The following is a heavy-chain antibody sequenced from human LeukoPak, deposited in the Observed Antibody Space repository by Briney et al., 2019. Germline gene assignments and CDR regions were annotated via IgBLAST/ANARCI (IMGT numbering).Heavy chain of an antibody. D-gene: IGHD6-13*01. Sequence: PGGTLRLSCAASGFTSCNASMGWVCQAPGEGVEWVCRIKIKTDGGTTDYAAPVKGKLTISRHDSKNTLNLQMNSLKTEDPAVYYCTTDPRGIAAAGTFLFEAGRGIWGQGTLVTVSS. V-gene: IGHV3-15*01. CDR2: IKIKTDGGTT. J-gene: IGHJ4*02. CDR3: TTDPRGIAAAGTFLFEAGRGI. CDR1: GFTSCNAS.